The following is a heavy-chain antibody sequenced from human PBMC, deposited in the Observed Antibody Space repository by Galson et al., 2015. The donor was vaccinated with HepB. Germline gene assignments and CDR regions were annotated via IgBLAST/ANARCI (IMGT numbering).Heavy chain of an antibody. CDR2: FTPVFGTP. Sequence: SCKASGGAFSSSAISWVRQAPGQGLEWMAGFTPVFGTPNYAHKFQGRVTITADESASTAYMELSSLRSEDTAVYYCAREVGDNWFDPWGQGTLVTVSS. V-gene: IGHV1-69*01. CDR3: AREVGDNWFDP. D-gene: IGHD3-16*01. J-gene: IGHJ5*02. CDR1: GGAFSSSA.